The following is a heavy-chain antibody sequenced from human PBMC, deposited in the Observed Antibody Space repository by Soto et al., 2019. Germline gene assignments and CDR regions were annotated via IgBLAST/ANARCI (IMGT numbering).Heavy chain of an antibody. J-gene: IGHJ4*02. CDR2: ISSNGGST. V-gene: IGHV3-64D*08. Sequence: PEGSLRLSCSASGFTFSSYAMHWVRQAPGKGLEYVSAISSNGGSTYYADSVKGRFTISRDNSKNTLYLQMSSLRAEDTAVYYCVKDRLFGITMIVVVITTLDYWGQGTLVTVSS. CDR3: VKDRLFGITMIVVVITTLDY. D-gene: IGHD3-22*01. CDR1: GFTFSSYA.